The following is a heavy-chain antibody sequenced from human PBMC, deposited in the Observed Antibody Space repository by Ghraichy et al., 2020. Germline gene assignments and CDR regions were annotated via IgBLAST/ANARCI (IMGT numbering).Heavy chain of an antibody. V-gene: IGHV3-7*01. J-gene: IGHJ4*02. CDR2: IKQDGSEK. CDR3: ASPVVPS. CDR1: GFTFSSYW. Sequence: LSLTCAASGFTFSSYWMHWVRQAPGKGLEWVANIKQDGSEKYYVDSVKGRFTISRDNAKNPLYLQMNSLRAEDTAVYYCASPVVPSWGQGTLVTVSS.